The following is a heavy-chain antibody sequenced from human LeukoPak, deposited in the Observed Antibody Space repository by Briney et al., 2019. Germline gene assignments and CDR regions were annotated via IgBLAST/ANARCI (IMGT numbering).Heavy chain of an antibody. CDR1: GFTFSRYE. D-gene: IGHD3-10*01. J-gene: IGHJ4*02. CDR2: ISRSGDTI. CDR3: ARDYASDY. Sequence: GGSLRLSCAASGFTFSRYEMNWVRRAPGKGLEWVSYISRSGDTIYFADSVKGRFTISRDNAKNSLYLQMSSLRAEDTAVYYCARDYASDYWGQRTLVTVSS. V-gene: IGHV3-48*03.